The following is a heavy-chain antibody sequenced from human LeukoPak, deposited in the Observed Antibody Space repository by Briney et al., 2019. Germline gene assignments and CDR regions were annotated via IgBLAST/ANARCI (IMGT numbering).Heavy chain of an antibody. J-gene: IGHJ6*02. D-gene: IGHD4-17*01. V-gene: IGHV4-59*01. CDR3: AREDPQTTVPEGMDV. Sequence: SETLCLTCSVSGGSISTYYWSWIRQPPGKGLEWIGYIYYTGTTNYNPSLRSRLTISVDTSRNQFSLRLSSVTAADTAVYYCAREDPQTTVPEGMDVWGHGTTVIVSS. CDR2: IYYTGTT. CDR1: GGSISTYY.